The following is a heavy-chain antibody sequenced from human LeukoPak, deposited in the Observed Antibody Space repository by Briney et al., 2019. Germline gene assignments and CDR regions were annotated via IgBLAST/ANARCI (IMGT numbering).Heavy chain of an antibody. D-gene: IGHD2-2*02. CDR1: GGSISGYY. V-gene: IGHV4-4*07. Sequence: PSETLSLTCTVSGGSISGYYWNWLRQPAGKGLEWIGRIYTSGTTDDNPSLKSRVTMSVDTSKNQFSLKLSSVTAADTAVYYCARDARGNPGDIVVVPAAIEEGRDYYYMDVWGKGTTVTVSS. CDR2: IYTSGTT. J-gene: IGHJ6*03. CDR3: ARDARGNPGDIVVVPAAIEEGRDYYYMDV.